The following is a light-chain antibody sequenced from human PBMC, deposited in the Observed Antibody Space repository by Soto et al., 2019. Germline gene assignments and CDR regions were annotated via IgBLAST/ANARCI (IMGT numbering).Light chain of an antibody. CDR2: DAS. CDR1: QDISNY. Sequence: DIQMTQSPSSLSASVGDRVTITCQASQDISNYLNWYQQKPGKAPKLLIYDASNLEIGSPSRFSGSGSGTDFTFTISSLQPEDIATYYCQQYDNLPPYTFGQGTKLESK. J-gene: IGKJ2*01. V-gene: IGKV1-33*01. CDR3: QQYDNLPPYT.